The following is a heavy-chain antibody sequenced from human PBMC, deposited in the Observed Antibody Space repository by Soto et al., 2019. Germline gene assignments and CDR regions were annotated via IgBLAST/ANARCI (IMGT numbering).Heavy chain of an antibody. D-gene: IGHD4-17*01. Sequence: QVQLQESGPGLVKPSQTLSLTCTVSGGSINSGGYYWSWIRQHPGKGLEWIGYIYYSGGTYYNPSLKSRVTISIDTSKNQFSLKLSSVTAADTAVYYCASDLRGDYADRGAFDIWGQGTMVTVSS. CDR3: ASDLRGDYADRGAFDI. CDR2: IYYSGGT. V-gene: IGHV4-31*03. CDR1: GGSINSGGYY. J-gene: IGHJ3*02.